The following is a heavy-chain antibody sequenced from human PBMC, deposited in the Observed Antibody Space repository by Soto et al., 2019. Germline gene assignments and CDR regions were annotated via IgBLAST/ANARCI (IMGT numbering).Heavy chain of an antibody. CDR1: GDSFSSGNYY. V-gene: IGHV4-30-4*01. CDR3: ARGGTYGSTPYFYYGMDV. CDR2: IYYSGRT. Sequence: SETLSLTCTVSGDSFSSGNYYWSWIRQSPGTGLEWVGYIYYSGRTNYTPSLKSRVTMSVDTSKNKFSLRLISVTAADTAVYYCARGGTYGSTPYFYYGMDVWGQGTTVX. J-gene: IGHJ6*02. D-gene: IGHD3-10*01.